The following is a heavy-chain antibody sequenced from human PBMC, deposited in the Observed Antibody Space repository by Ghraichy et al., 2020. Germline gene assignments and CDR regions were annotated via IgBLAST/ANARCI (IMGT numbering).Heavy chain of an antibody. Sequence: SQTLSLTCTVSGGSISSSSYYWGWIRQPPGKGLEWIGSIYYSGSTYYNPSLKSRVTISVDTSKNQFSLKLSSVTAADTAVYYCARHEAGLGGGPQNNWFDPWGQGTLVTVSS. V-gene: IGHV4-39*01. D-gene: IGHD1-26*01. CDR1: GGSISSSSYY. J-gene: IGHJ5*02. CDR3: ARHEAGLGGGPQNNWFDP. CDR2: IYYSGST.